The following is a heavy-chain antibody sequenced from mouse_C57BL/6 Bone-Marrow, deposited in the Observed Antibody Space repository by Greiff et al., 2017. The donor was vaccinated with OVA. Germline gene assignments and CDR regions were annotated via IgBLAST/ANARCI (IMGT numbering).Heavy chain of an antibody. CDR2: ISNGGGST. D-gene: IGHD2-3*01. J-gene: IGHJ4*01. CDR3: ASGDDYYPYYYAMDY. V-gene: IGHV5-12*01. CDR1: GFTFSDYY. Sequence: EVNVVESGGGLVQPGGSLKLSCAASGFTFSDYYMYWVRQTPEKRLEWVAYISNGGGSTYYPDTVKGRFTISRDNAKNTLYLQMSRLKSEDTAMYYCASGDDYYPYYYAMDYWGQGTSVTVSS.